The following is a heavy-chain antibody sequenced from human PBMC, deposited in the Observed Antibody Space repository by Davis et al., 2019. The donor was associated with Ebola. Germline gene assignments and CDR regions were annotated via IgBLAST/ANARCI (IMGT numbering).Heavy chain of an antibody. CDR1: GGSISSYY. CDR2: IYYSGST. V-gene: IGHV4-59*08. Sequence: PGGSLRLSCTVSGGSISSYYWSWIRQPPGKGLEWIGYIYYSGSTNYNPSLKSRVTISVDTSKNQFSLKLSSVTAADTAVYYCARHFLRAGFGELRDYYYYYMDVWGKGTTVTVSS. J-gene: IGHJ6*03. CDR3: ARHFLRAGFGELRDYYYYYMDV. D-gene: IGHD3-10*01.